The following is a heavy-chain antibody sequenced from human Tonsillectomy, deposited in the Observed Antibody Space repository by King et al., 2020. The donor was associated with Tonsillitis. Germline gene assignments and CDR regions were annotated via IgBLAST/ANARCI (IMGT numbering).Heavy chain of an antibody. V-gene: IGHV3-21*01. D-gene: IGHD3-22*01. CDR2: ITTGSSNI. J-gene: IGHJ3*02. CDR3: AKDQGAGYFDTGRGAFDI. CDR1: GFTFRNYD. Sequence: VQLVESGGGLGKPGGSLRLSWATSGFTFRNYDMNWVRQAPGGGLEWGSSITTGSSNIYYADSVKGRFTISRDNAKNSLSLQLNSLRAGDTAVYFCAKDQGAGYFDTGRGAFDIWGQGTMVTVSS.